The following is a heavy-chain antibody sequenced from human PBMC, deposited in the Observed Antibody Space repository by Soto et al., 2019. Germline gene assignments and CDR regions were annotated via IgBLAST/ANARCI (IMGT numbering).Heavy chain of an antibody. V-gene: IGHV5-10-1*01. CDR2: IDPSDSYT. CDR1: GYSFTSYW. D-gene: IGHD4-17*01. CDR3: ATLSDYGRTEDGMDV. J-gene: IGHJ6*02. Sequence: PGESLKISCKGSGYSFTSYWISWVRQMPGKGLEWMGRIDPSDSYTNYSPSYQGHVTISADKSISTAYLQWSSLKASDTAMYYCATLSDYGRTEDGMDVWGQGTTVTVSS.